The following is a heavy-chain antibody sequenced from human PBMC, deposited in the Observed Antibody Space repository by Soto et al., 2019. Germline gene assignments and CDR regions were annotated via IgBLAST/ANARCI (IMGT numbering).Heavy chain of an antibody. D-gene: IGHD2-2*01. J-gene: IGHJ6*02. CDR2: IIPILGIA. Sequence: GASVKVSCKASGGTFSSYTISWVRQAPGQGLEWMGRIIPILGIANYAQKFQGRVTITADKSTSTAYMELSSLRSEDTAVYYCATKFVVGNSYYYYYGMDVWGQGTTVTVSS. CDR1: GGTFSSYT. V-gene: IGHV1-69*02. CDR3: ATKFVVGNSYYYYYGMDV.